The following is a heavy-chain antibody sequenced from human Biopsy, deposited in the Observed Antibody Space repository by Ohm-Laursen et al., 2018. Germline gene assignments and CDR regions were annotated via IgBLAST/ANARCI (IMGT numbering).Heavy chain of an antibody. Sequence: SLRLSCTASGFIFSTYTMNWVRQAPGEGPEWVSSISSRSSDIYYADSVKGRFTISRDNAKNSLFLHMNSLRAEDTAVYYCARGPSGVATIGRGQGTLVTVSS. CDR2: ISSRSSDI. V-gene: IGHV3-21*01. CDR1: GFIFSTYT. J-gene: IGHJ4*02. CDR3: ARGPSGVATIG. D-gene: IGHD5-24*01.